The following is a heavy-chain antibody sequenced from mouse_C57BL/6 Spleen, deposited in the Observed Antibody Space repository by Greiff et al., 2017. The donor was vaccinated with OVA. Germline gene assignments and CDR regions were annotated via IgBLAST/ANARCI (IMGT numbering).Heavy chain of an antibody. CDR1: GYTFTSYW. Sequence: VQLQQPGAELVKPGASVKLSCKASGYTFTSYWMHWVKQRPGQGLEWIGMIHPNSGSTNYNEKFKSKATLTVDKSSSTAYMQLSSLTSEDSAVYYCAREEDIYYDYDFDDWGQGTTLTVSS. CDR2: IHPNSGST. J-gene: IGHJ2*01. D-gene: IGHD2-4*01. CDR3: AREEDIYYDYDFDD. V-gene: IGHV1-64*01.